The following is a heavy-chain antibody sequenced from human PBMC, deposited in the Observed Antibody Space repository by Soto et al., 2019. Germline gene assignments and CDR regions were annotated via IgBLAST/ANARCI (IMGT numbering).Heavy chain of an antibody. CDR2: IYWDGDK. Sequence: QITLKESGPTLVNPTQTLTLTCSFSGFSFSTRGVGVGWVRQPPGKALEWLALIYWDGDKRYSPSLKTRLTITKDASKSQVVLTMTNMAPVDTATYFCAHRLWASSDDAFDFWGPGTTVTVSS. CDR1: GFSFSTRGVG. CDR3: AHRLWASSDDAFDF. V-gene: IGHV2-5*02. D-gene: IGHD6-13*01. J-gene: IGHJ3*01.